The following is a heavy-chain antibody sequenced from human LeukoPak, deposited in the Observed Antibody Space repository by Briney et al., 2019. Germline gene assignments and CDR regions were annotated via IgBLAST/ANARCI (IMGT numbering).Heavy chain of an antibody. J-gene: IGHJ4*02. Sequence: PGGSLRLSCAASGLTFSRHWMXXVXXAXGXXLXXVXNIKPDGSEKYYVDSVRGRFTISRDNSRSSLYLQMNNLGAEDTALYYCASRPPTGYAYLGVFDYWGQGTLVTVSS. CDR2: IKPDGSEK. V-gene: IGHV3-7*01. D-gene: IGHD3-9*01. CDR3: ASRPPTGYAYLGVFDY. CDR1: GLTFSRHW.